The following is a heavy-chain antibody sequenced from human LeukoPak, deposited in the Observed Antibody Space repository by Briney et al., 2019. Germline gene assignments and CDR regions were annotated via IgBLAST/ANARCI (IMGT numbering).Heavy chain of an antibody. J-gene: IGHJ4*02. CDR2: IKQDGSEK. D-gene: IGHD5-12*01. V-gene: IGHV3-7*01. Sequence: GGSLRLSCAASGFTFSSYWMSWVRQAPGKGLEWVAIIKQDGSEKYYVDSVKGRFTISRDNAKNSLYLQMNSLRAEDTAVYYCARDSGYDSPDYWGQGTLVTVSS. CDR1: GFTFSSYW. CDR3: ARDSGYDSPDY.